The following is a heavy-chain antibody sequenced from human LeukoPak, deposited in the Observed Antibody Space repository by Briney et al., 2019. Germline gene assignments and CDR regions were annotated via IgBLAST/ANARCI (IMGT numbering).Heavy chain of an antibody. J-gene: IGHJ4*02. Sequence: PSETLSLTCTVSGGSISSGDYYWSWIRQPPGKGLEWIGSIYYSGSTSYNPSLKSRVTISVDTSKNQFSLKLTSVTAADTAVYYCASRNDILTGYVFDFWGQGTLVTVSS. V-gene: IGHV4-39*01. D-gene: IGHD3-9*01. CDR1: GGSISSGDYY. CDR2: IYYSGST. CDR3: ASRNDILTGYVFDF.